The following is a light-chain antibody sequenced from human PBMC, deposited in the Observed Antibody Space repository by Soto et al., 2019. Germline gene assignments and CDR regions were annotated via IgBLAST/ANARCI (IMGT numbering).Light chain of an antibody. V-gene: IGLV1-44*01. CDR2: SNN. J-gene: IGLJ1*01. Sequence: QSVLTQPPSASGTPGQRITISCSGSSSNIGSHTVNWHQQVPGTAPKLLIYSNNERPSGVSNRFSGSKSGNTASLTISGLQAEDEADYYCCSYAGSSTYVFGTGTKLTVL. CDR1: SSNIGSHT. CDR3: CSYAGSSTYV.